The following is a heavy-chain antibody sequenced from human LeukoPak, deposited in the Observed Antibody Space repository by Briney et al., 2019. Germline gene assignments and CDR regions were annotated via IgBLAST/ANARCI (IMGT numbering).Heavy chain of an antibody. CDR3: ASASAVITLFHLF. V-gene: IGHV1-69*04. CDR1: GGTFSSYA. J-gene: IGHJ4*02. D-gene: IGHD4-17*01. Sequence: ASVKVSCKASGGTFSSYAISWVRQAPGQGLEWMGRIIPILGIANYAQKFQGRVTITADKSTSTAYMELSSLRSEDTAVYYCASASAVITLFHLFWGQGTLVTLSS. CDR2: IIPILGIA.